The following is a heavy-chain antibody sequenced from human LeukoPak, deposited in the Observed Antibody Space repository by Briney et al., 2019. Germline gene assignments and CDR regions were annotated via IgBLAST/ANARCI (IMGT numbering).Heavy chain of an antibody. CDR2: ISWNSGCI. J-gene: IGHJ4*02. CDR1: GFTFDDYA. CDR3: AKEDY. Sequence: GGSLRLSCAASGFTFDDYAMHWVRQAPGKGLEWVSGISWNSGCIGYADSVKGRFTISRDNAKNSLYLQMNSLRAEDTALYYCAKEDYWGQGTLVTVSS. V-gene: IGHV3-9*01.